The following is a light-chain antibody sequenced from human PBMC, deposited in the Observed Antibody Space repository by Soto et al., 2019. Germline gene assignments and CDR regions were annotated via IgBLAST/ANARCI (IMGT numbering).Light chain of an antibody. J-gene: IGKJ1*01. Sequence: DIQMTQSPSTLSGSGGDSVTITCRASQTLIRWGALYHQKPRKPPKLLIYHASTVGRGIPSRFGGSGSGTKFSLNISSLQCDDFATSYCYDLYSCTWKFGQGTKVDIK. CDR3: YDLYSCTWK. V-gene: IGKV1-5*01. CDR2: HAS. CDR1: QTLIRW.